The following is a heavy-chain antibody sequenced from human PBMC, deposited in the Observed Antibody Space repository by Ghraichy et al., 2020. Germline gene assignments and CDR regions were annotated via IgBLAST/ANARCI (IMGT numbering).Heavy chain of an antibody. CDR2: ITGDGSRV. CDR3: AREGGPGMDV. V-gene: IGHV3-74*03. Sequence: GGSLRLSCAASGFTFSSYWMHWVRQAPGKGLVWVSRITGDGSRVTYADSVKGRFTISRDNVKNTLYLQMNSLRAEDTAVYYCAREGGPGMDVWGQWTTVTVAS. CDR1: GFTFSSYW. J-gene: IGHJ6*02.